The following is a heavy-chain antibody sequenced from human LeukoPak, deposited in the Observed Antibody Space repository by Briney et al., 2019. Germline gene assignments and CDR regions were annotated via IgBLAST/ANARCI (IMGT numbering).Heavy chain of an antibody. Sequence: SETLSLTCAVYGGSFSGYYWSWIRQPPGKGLEWIGEINHSGSTNYNPSLKSRVTISVDTSKNQLSLKLSSVTAADTAVYYCATPTTVTNDAFDIWGQGTMVTVSS. V-gene: IGHV4-34*01. J-gene: IGHJ3*02. D-gene: IGHD4-17*01. CDR1: GGSFSGYY. CDR3: ATPTTVTNDAFDI. CDR2: INHSGST.